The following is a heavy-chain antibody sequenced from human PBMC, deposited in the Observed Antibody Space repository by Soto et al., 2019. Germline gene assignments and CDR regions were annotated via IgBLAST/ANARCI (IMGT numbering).Heavy chain of an antibody. CDR1: GFTVSNNY. CDR2: IYSGGYT. D-gene: IGHD3-10*01. J-gene: IGHJ4*02. CDR3: GTHAGGGGY. Sequence: EVQLVESGGGLIQPGGSLRLSCAVSGFTVSNNYMSWVRQAPGKGLEGVSVIYSGGYTAYGDSVKGRFTISRDNSKNNLFFQRIALGADERAVFYWGTHAGGGGYWGQGTLVTVSS. V-gene: IGHV3-53*01.